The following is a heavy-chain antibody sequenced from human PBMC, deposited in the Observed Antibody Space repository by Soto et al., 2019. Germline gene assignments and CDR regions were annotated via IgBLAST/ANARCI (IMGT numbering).Heavy chain of an antibody. CDR3: GRGHISSTKSWLDP. Sequence: QVQLVQSGAEVKKPGASVKVSCKGSGYTFTSYHINWVRQATGQGLDWMGWMNPNSGNTGYAPTLQGRVNITWDTSRSTAYMEMSRLRFEDTAMYHCGRGHISSTKSWLDPWGQGTLVTVPS. CDR2: MNPNSGNT. J-gene: IGHJ5*02. D-gene: IGHD6-6*01. CDR1: GYTFTSYH. V-gene: IGHV1-8*01.